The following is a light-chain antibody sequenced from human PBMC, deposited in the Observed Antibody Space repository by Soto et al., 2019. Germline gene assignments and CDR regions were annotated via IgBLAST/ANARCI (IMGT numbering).Light chain of an antibody. CDR3: CSYAGSGTDNYV. V-gene: IGLV2-23*01. Sequence: QSALTQPASVSGSPGQSITISCTGTSSDIGTYNLVSWYQHYPGKAPKLMIYXXXKXPXGVSNRFSGSKSGNTAFLTISGLQAEDEADYYCCSYAGSGTDNYVFGSGTKVTGL. CDR1: SSDIGTYNL. CDR2: XXX. J-gene: IGLJ1*01.